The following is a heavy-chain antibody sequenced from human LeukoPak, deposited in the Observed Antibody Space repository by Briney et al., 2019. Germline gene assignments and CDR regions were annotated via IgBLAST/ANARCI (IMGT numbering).Heavy chain of an antibody. J-gene: IGHJ4*02. CDR2: IRYDGSNK. CDR1: GFTFSSYG. D-gene: IGHD2-2*01. V-gene: IGHV3-30*02. CDR3: AKDMHCSSTSCHKGFDY. Sequence: PGGSLRHSCAASGFTFSSYGMHWVRQAPGKGLEWVAFIRYDGSNKYYADSVKGRFTISRDNSKNTLYLQMNSLRAEDTAVYYCAKDMHCSSTSCHKGFDYWGQGTLVTVSS.